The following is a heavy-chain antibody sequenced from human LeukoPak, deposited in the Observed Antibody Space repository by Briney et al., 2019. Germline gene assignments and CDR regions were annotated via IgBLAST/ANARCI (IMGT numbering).Heavy chain of an antibody. D-gene: IGHD3-9*01. CDR2: INSDGSSI. V-gene: IGHV3-74*01. CDR1: GFTFSSYW. CDR3: ARWDFLTAAGDS. J-gene: IGHJ4*02. Sequence: GGSLRLSCAASGFTFSSYWMHWVRQAPGKGLVWVSRINSDGSSINYADSVKGRFTISRDNAKNTLFLQMNSLRAEDTAVYYCARWDFLTAAGDSWGQGTLVAVSS.